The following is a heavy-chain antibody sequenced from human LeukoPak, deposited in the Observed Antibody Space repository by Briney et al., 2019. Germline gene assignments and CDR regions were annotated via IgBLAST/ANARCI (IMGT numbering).Heavy chain of an antibody. J-gene: IGHJ4*02. Sequence: RRSLRLSCAASMFTFRSFVIHGVRQAPPKGLEWVAAKSYEDGSNKYNADSVKDRFTISRHNSKYTVYLEMNSLRVEDTAMYYCSKERPEEYYASGSYFDYWGQGTLVTVSS. CDR3: SKERPEEYYASGSYFDY. CDR1: MFTFRSFV. V-gene: IGHV3-30*04. D-gene: IGHD3-10*01. CDR2: KSYEDGSNK.